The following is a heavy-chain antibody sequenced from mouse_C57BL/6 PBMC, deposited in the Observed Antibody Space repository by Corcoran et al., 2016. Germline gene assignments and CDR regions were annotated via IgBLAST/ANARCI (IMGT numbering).Heavy chain of an antibody. CDR1: GYTFTTYG. D-gene: IGHD1-1*02. J-gene: IGHJ3*01. Sequence: IQLVQPGPELKKPGETVKISCKASGYTFTTYGMSWVKQAPGKGLKWMGWINTYSGVPTYADDFKGRFAFSLETSASTAYLQINNLKNEDTATYVCAPLWGFAYWGQGTLVTVSA. V-gene: IGHV9-3*01. CDR3: APLWGFAY. CDR2: INTYSGVP.